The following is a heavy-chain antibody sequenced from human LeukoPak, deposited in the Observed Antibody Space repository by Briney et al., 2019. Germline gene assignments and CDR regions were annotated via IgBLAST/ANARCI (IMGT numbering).Heavy chain of an antibody. CDR1: GGTFSSYA. CDR2: IIPIFGTA. CDR3: ARSSVKSSGYYYYFDH. J-gene: IGHJ4*02. Sequence: ASVKVSCKASGGTFSSYAISWVRQAPGQGLEWMGGIIPIFGTANYAQKFQGRVTITADESTSTAYMELSSLRSEDTAVYYCARSSVKSSGYYYYFDHWGQGTLVTVSS. V-gene: IGHV1-69*13. D-gene: IGHD3-22*01.